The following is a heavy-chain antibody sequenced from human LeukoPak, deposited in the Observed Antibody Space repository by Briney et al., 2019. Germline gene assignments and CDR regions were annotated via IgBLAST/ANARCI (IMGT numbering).Heavy chain of an antibody. Sequence: TGGSLRLSSAASGFTFSSYWMSWVRQAPGKGLEWAANIKGDGSDDHYVDSVRGRFTISRDNAKNSPYLQMNSLRAEDTAVYYCARDLGYYRADYWGQGTLVTVSS. CDR2: IKGDGSDD. V-gene: IGHV3-7*04. CDR3: ARDLGYYRADY. D-gene: IGHD1-26*01. J-gene: IGHJ4*02. CDR1: GFTFSSYW.